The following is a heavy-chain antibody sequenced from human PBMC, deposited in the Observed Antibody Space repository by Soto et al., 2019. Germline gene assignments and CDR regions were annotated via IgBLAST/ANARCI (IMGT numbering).Heavy chain of an antibody. CDR2: ISPIFGTT. V-gene: IGHV1-69*01. J-gene: IGHJ4*02. D-gene: IGHD1-26*01. Sequence: QVQLVQSGAEVKKPGSSVKVSCKASGGTFSTYAITWVRQAPGQGLEWLGGISPIFGTTDYARKFQGRVTSTAAESTSTVFIEPSSLTSEDTAVYYCARGVGAYYFDYWGQGTLVTVSS. CDR3: ARGVGAYYFDY. CDR1: GGTFSTYA.